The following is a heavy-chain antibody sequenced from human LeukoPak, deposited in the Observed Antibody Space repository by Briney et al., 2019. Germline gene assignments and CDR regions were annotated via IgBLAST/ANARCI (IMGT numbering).Heavy chain of an antibody. J-gene: IGHJ5*02. CDR3: ANLIPPGWFDP. Sequence: SSETLSLMCIVSGGSISSRRYEWAWIRQPPGKGVEWIANIYYSGSTYYSPSRKSRVSISVYTSKNQFSLKLSSVTAADTAVYYCANLIPPGWFDPWGQETLVTVSS. V-gene: IGHV4-39*01. CDR1: GGSISSRRYE. CDR2: IYYSGST.